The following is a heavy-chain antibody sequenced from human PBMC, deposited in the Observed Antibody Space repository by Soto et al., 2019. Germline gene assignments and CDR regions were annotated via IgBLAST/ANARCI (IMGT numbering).Heavy chain of an antibody. Sequence: QVQLVQSGAEVKRPGSSVKVSCKASGDTFAFYSINWVRQAPGLGLEWMGRINPILSMSNYAQRFQGRVTMTADKSTSTAYMVLNSLRSEETAIYYCATSYGSGYRAFDYWGQGALVTVSS. D-gene: IGHD3-10*01. V-gene: IGHV1-69*02. J-gene: IGHJ4*02. CDR1: GDTFAFYS. CDR3: ATSYGSGYRAFDY. CDR2: INPILSMS.